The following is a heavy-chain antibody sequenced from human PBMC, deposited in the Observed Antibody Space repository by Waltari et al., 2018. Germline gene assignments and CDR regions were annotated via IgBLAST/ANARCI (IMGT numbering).Heavy chain of an antibody. D-gene: IGHD2-8*02. CDR3: ATHGITTTYWSTTSHSCFGP. CDR2: VEYNGYP. V-gene: IGHV4-39*02. Sequence: QLQLLESGSALVKPSRTLSLTLAVSGDPLNSDIYYWAWLLQPPGKGLEWSGCVEYNGYPYYIPSLKSRVAISADAPRNLFSPGLSSVTAADTGFYYCATHGITTTYWSTTSHSCFGPWGQGTLVTVSS. J-gene: IGHJ5*02. CDR1: GDPLNSDIYY.